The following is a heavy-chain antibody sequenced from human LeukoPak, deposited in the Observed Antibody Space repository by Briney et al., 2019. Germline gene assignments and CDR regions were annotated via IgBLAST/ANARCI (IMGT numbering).Heavy chain of an antibody. CDR2: FYTSGST. CDR3: ARDRYYYDSSSYRFDY. J-gene: IGHJ4*02. D-gene: IGHD3-22*01. V-gene: IGHV4-4*07. CDR1: GGSISSYY. Sequence: PTVTLSLTCSASGGSISSYYWSWVRQPAGKGLEWIGRFYTSGSTNYNPCLKSRVTMSVDTSNNQFSQKLSSVTAAETAVYYCARDRYYYDSSSYRFDYWGRGTLVTVS.